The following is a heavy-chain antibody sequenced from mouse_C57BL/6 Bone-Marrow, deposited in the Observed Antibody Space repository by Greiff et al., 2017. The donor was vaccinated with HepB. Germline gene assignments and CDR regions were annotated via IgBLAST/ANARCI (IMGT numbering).Heavy chain of an antibody. D-gene: IGHD2-1*01. V-gene: IGHV1-82*01. J-gene: IGHJ2*01. CDR2: IYPGDGDT. CDR1: GYAFSSSW. Sequence: VQLQQSGPELVKPGASVKISCKASGYAFSSSWMNWVKQRPGKGLEWIGRIYPGDGDTNYNGKFKGKATLTADKSSSTAYMQLSSLTSEDSAVYFCARESFYYGNYYWGQGTTLTVSS. CDR3: ARESFYYGNYY.